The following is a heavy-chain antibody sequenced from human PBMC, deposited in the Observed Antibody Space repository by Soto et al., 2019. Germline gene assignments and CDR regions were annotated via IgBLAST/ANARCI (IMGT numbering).Heavy chain of an antibody. J-gene: IGHJ4*02. D-gene: IGHD4-17*01. V-gene: IGHV4-59*01. CDR3: ARSYGDYLSFDY. CDR1: DGSISSYY. Sequence: SETLSLTCTVSDGSISSYYWSWIRQPPGKGLEWIGYVYYSGRINSNPSLKSRVTISVDTSKNQFSLKLSSVTAADTAVYYCARSYGDYLSFDYWGQGTLVTVSS. CDR2: VYYSGRI.